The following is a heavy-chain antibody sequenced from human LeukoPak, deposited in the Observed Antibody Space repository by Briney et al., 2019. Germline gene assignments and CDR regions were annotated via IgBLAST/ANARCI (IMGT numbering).Heavy chain of an antibody. CDR2: IYPGDSET. CDR1: GYSFISNW. J-gene: IGHJ3*02. D-gene: IGHD3-10*01. V-gene: IGHV5-51*01. Sequence: GESLEISCKGSGYSFISNWIGWVRQMPGKGLEWMGIIYPGDSETRYSPSFQGLVTISADKSISTAYLQWSSLRASDTAMYYCAKFHYYYGSGIFDAFDIWGQGTMVTVSS. CDR3: AKFHYYYGSGIFDAFDI.